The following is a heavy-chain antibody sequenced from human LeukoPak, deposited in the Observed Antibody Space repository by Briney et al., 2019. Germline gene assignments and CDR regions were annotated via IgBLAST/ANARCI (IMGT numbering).Heavy chain of an antibody. D-gene: IGHD5-18*01. J-gene: IGHJ4*02. V-gene: IGHV4-31*03. CDR2: IYYSGST. CDR1: GDSISSTSHY. Sequence: SETLSLTCTVSGDSISSTSHYWDWIRQHPGKGLEWIGYIYYSGSTYYNPSLKSRVTISVDTSKNQFSLKLSSVTAADTAVYYCASGYSYGDFDYWGQGTLVTVSS. CDR3: ASGYSYGDFDY.